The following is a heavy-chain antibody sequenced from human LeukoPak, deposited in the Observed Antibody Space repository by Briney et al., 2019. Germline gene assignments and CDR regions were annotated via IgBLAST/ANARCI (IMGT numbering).Heavy chain of an antibody. V-gene: IGHV1-2*02. CDR3: AGDYGGNSGMDV. CDR2: IKPNSGGT. D-gene: IGHD4-23*01. Sequence: ASVKVSCKASGYTFTGYYMHWVRQAPGQGLEWMGWIKPNSGGTNYAQKFQGRVTMTRDTSVTTAYMELSSLRSDDTAVYYCAGDYGGNSGMDVWGLGTTVTVS. CDR1: GYTFTGYY. J-gene: IGHJ6*02.